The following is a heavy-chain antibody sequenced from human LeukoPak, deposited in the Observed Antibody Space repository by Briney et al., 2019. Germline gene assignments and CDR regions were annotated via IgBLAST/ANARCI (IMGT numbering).Heavy chain of an antibody. V-gene: IGHV3-33*01. CDR2: IWYDGSDK. J-gene: IGHJ3*01. D-gene: IGHD5-18*01. Sequence: GGSLRLSCAASGFTFSSYGMHWVRQAPGKGLEWLAVIWYDGSDKYYADSVKGRFTISRDNSKSTLYLQMSSLRAEDTAVYYCARTNLFVDTAVNDAFDVWGQGTMVIVSS. CDR1: GFTFSSYG. CDR3: ARTNLFVDTAVNDAFDV.